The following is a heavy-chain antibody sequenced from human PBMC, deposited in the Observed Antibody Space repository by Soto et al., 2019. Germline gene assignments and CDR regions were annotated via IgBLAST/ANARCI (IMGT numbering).Heavy chain of an antibody. D-gene: IGHD3-9*01. CDR2: IYYSGST. J-gene: IGHJ6*04. V-gene: IGHV4-30-4*01. CDR3: ARVDILTVYGCMDV. Sequence: LCITGPSSGDSMSSGANSWSWIREPPGKGLEWIGYIYYSGSTYYNPTLKSRVTISVDRSKNLFYLKLSSVTAADTAVYYCARVDILTVYGCMDVWGERTTGTGYS. CDR1: GDSMSSGANS.